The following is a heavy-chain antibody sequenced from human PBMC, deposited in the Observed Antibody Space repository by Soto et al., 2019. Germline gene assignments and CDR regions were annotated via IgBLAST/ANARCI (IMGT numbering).Heavy chain of an antibody. J-gene: IGHJ4*02. Sequence: DSVKGRFTISSDNSKNTLYLQMNSLRAEDTAVYYCAKGLIAAAGTPSYFDYWGQGTLVTVSS. V-gene: IGHV3-30*02. D-gene: IGHD6-13*01. CDR3: AKGLIAAAGTPSYFDY.